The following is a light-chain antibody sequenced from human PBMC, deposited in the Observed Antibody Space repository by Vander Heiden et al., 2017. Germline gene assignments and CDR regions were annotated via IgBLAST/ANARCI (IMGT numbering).Light chain of an antibody. CDR3: QQSDSAPLT. CDR2: AAS. CDR1: QTISTY. J-gene: IGKJ4*01. V-gene: IGKV1-39*01. Sequence: DIQLTQSPSSLSASVGDRVTITCRASQTISTYLNWYQQKPGKAPKVLIYAASILPSGVPSRFSGSGSGTDFSLTISTLHLEDFATYYCQQSDSAPLTFGGGTKVEI.